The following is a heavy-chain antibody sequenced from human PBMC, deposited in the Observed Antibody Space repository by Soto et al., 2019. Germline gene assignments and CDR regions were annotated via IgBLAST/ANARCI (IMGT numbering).Heavy chain of an antibody. V-gene: IGHV3-72*01. D-gene: IGHD1-26*01. J-gene: IGHJ4*02. CDR3: ATWYSGSPRY. CDR1: GFTLSDHY. CDR2: TKNKANNYII. Sequence: EVQLVESGGGLVQPGGSLRLSCAASGFTLSDHYMDWVRQAPGKGLEWVGRTKNKANNYIIEYAASAKGRFTISRDDSKNSLYLQMNNLRTEDTAVYYCATWYSGSPRYWGQGTLVTVSS.